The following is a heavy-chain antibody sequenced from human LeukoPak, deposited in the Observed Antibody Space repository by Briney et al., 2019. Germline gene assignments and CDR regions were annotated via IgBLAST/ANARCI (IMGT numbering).Heavy chain of an antibody. CDR2: ISGSGSNT. V-gene: IGHV3-23*01. Sequence: GGSLRLSCAASGFTFSSYAVSWVRQAPGKGLEWVSAISGSGSNTYYADSVKGRFTISRDNSKNTLHLQMNSLRGEDTAVYFCAKEVTSTWPNYYFDYWGQGTLVTVSS. J-gene: IGHJ4*02. CDR1: GFTFSSYA. CDR3: AKEVTSTWPNYYFDY. D-gene: IGHD2-21*02.